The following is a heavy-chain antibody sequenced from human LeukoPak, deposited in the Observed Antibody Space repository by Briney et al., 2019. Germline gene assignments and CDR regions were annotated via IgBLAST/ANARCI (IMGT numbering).Heavy chain of an antibody. D-gene: IGHD3-3*01. J-gene: IGHJ4*02. V-gene: IGHV3-48*03. Sequence: PGGSLRLSCAASGFTFSSYEMNWVRQAPGKGLEWVADISSSGSTIYYADSVKGRFTISRDNAKNSLYLQMNSLRAEDTAVYYCARDQEWLGFDYWGQGTLVTVSS. CDR3: ARDQEWLGFDY. CDR1: GFTFSSYE. CDR2: ISSSGSTI.